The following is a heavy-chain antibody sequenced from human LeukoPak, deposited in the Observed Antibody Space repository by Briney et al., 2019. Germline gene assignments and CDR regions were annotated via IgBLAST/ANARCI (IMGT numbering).Heavy chain of an antibody. CDR1: GYTFTGYY. CDR3: ARVGDSSGYYPIDY. D-gene: IGHD3-22*01. V-gene: IGHV1-2*02. CDR2: INPNSGGT. Sequence: ASVKVSCKASGYTFTGYYMHWVRQAPGQGLEWMGWINPNSGGTNYAQKFQGRVTMTRDTSISTAYMELSRLRSDDTAVYYCARVGDSSGYYPIDYWGQGTLVTVSS. J-gene: IGHJ4*02.